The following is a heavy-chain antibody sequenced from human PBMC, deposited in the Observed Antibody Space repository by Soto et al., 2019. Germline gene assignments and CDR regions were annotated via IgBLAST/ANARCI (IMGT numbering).Heavy chain of an antibody. V-gene: IGHV4-4*02. D-gene: IGHD3-10*01. CDR1: GGSISSSNW. CDR3: ARVVLTAVIPTWFDP. J-gene: IGHJ5*02. Sequence: SETLSLTCAVSGGSISSSNWWSWVRQPPGKGLEWIGEIYHSGSTNYNPSLKSRVTITVDKSKNQFSLKLSSVTAADPSVYYSARVVLTAVIPTWFDPWGQGTLVTAPQ. CDR2: IYHSGST.